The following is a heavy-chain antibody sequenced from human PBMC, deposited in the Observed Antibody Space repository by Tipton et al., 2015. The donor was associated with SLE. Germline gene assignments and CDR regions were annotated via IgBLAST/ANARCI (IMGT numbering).Heavy chain of an antibody. CDR3: ARAFYTFDY. J-gene: IGHJ4*02. CDR2: IDQRVNT. D-gene: IGHD3-16*01. V-gene: IGHV4-38-2*02. Sequence: TLSLTCIVSGDSITGHYWVWIRQPPGKGLEWIASIDQRVNTYFNPSLKSRISISVDTSKNQFSLILSSVTAADTAVYYCARAFYTFDYWGQGALVTVSS. CDR1: GDSITGHY.